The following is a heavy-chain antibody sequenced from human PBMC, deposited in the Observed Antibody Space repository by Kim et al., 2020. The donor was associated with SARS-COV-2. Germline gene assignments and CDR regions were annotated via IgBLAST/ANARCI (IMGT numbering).Heavy chain of an antibody. CDR2: SSNSGGTK. CDR3: ARDSSLLVGSTLEFDS. CDR1: GFSFSDYY. J-gene: IGHJ4*02. Sequence: GGSLRLSCEVSGFSFSDYYMTWIRQAPGKVLEWISYSSNSGGTKYYADSVKGRFTISGDNAKNSLYLQMNSLRVEDTAIYYCARDSSLLVGSTLEFDSWGQGTLVTVSS. D-gene: IGHD1-26*01. V-gene: IGHV3-11*01.